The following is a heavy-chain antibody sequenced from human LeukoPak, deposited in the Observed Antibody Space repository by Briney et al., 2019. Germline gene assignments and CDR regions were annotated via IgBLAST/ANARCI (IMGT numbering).Heavy chain of an antibody. J-gene: IGHJ4*02. CDR2: ISGSGGST. D-gene: IGHD3-16*02. CDR1: GFTFSSYA. Sequence: GGSLRLSRAASGFTFSSYAMSWVRQAPGKGLEWVSAISGSGGSTYYADSVKGRFTISRDNSKNTLYLQMNSLRAEDTAVYYCATRYNYDYVWGSYRPPYWGQGTLVTVSS. V-gene: IGHV3-23*01. CDR3: ATRYNYDYVWGSYRPPY.